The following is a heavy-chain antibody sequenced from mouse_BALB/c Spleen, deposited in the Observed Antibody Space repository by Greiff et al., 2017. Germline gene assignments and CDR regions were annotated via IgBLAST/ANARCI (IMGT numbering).Heavy chain of an antibody. CDR1: GFTFSSYT. CDR2: ISSGGSYT. V-gene: IGHV5-6-4*01. Sequence: DVKLVESGGGLVKPGGSLKLSCAASGFTFSSYTMSWVRQTPEKRLEWVATISSGGSYTYYPDSVKGRFTISRDNAKNTLYLQMSSLKSEDTAMYYCTRGMITTDYYAMDYWGQGTSVTVSS. D-gene: IGHD2-4*01. CDR3: TRGMITTDYYAMDY. J-gene: IGHJ4*01.